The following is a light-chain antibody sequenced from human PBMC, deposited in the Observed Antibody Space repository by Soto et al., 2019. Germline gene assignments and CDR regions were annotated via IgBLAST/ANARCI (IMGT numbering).Light chain of an antibody. V-gene: IGKV1-9*01. CDR2: AAS. Sequence: DIQLTQSPSFLSASLGDRVTITCRASQGISSYLAWYQQKPGKAPKLLIYAASTLQSGVPPRFSGSGSGTEFTLTISSLQPEDFATYYCQQLNSYPLTFGQGT. CDR3: QQLNSYPLT. J-gene: IGKJ5*01. CDR1: QGISSY.